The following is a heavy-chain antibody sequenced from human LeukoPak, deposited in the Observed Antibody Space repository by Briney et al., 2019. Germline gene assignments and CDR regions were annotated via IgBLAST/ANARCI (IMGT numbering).Heavy chain of an antibody. V-gene: IGHV4-59*08. J-gene: IGHJ6*03. CDR3: ARNYGDYTGGGYYYYMDV. D-gene: IGHD4-17*01. CDR1: GASISGHY. CDR2: ISYIGST. Sequence: SETQSLTCTVSGASISGHYLTWIRQPPGKGLEWIGYISYIGSTNYNPSLKSRVTISVDTSKNQFSLKLSSVTAADTAVYYCARNYGDYTGGGYYYYMDVWGKGTTVTVSS.